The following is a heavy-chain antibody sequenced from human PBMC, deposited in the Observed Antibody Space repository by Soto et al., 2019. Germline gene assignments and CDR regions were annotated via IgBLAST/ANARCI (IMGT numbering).Heavy chain of an antibody. CDR1: GDTFSTYT. CDR3: EYYSDTCGYYYVHNY. D-gene: IGHD3-22*01. CDR2: IIPIFGTA. J-gene: IGHJ4*02. Sequence: QVQLVQSGAEVKKPGSSVKVSCKASGDTFSTYTINWVRQAPGQGLEWMGGIIPIFGTANYAQRFQGRVTITADKSTSTAYMEVSRLRSEDTAMYYCEYYSDTCGYYYVHNYWVQGSLFTVSS. V-gene: IGHV1-69*06.